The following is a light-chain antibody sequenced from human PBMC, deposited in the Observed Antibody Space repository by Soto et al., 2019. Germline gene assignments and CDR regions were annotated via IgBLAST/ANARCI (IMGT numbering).Light chain of an antibody. J-gene: IGKJ1*01. CDR2: DAS. V-gene: IGKV1-39*01. CDR1: QTIGTY. Sequence: TQSQSSLPASLRHRLPIXTGASQTIGTYVNWYRQKSGAAPELLIYDASTLQSGVPSRFRGGASGTDFTLTISSLQLDDFATYYCQQSYNTPLTFGQGTKVDIK. CDR3: QQSYNTPLT.